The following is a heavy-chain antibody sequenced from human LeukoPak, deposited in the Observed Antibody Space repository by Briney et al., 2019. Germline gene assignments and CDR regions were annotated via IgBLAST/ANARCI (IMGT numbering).Heavy chain of an antibody. D-gene: IGHD5-12*01. CDR1: GDTIATSTAA. Sequence: SQTLSLTCAVSGDTIATSTAAYIWIRQSPSRGLEWLGRAYYYKSQWYYDYAVSVKGRLTINPDTSKNHFSLHLDSVTPDDTAMYYCARDLAGFNGYHYYFDRWGQGTLVTVSS. J-gene: IGHJ4*02. V-gene: IGHV6-1*01. CDR3: ARDLAGFNGYHYYFDR. CDR2: AYYYKSQWYY.